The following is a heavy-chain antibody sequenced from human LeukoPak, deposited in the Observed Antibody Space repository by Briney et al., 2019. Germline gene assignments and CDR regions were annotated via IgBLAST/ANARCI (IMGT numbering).Heavy chain of an antibody. CDR1: RGSICSSSYY. Sequence: KPSETLSLTCTVSRGSICSSSYYWGWIRQPPGKGLEWIGSIYYSGSTYYNPSLKSRVTISVDTSKNQFSLNLSSVTAAYTAVYYCARRLDIVVVPATDDRDAFDIWGQGTMVTVSS. CDR2: IYYSGST. CDR3: ARRLDIVVVPATDDRDAFDI. D-gene: IGHD2-2*01. V-gene: IGHV4-39*01. J-gene: IGHJ3*02.